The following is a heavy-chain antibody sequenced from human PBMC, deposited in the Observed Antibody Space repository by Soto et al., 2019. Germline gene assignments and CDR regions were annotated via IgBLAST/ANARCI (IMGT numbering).Heavy chain of an antibody. Sequence: PSETLSLTXTVSGGSISSYYWSWIRQPPGKGLEWIGYIYYSGSTNYNPSLKSRVTISVDTSKNQFSLKLSSVTAADTAVYYCARAGNWNYFSGMDVWGQGTTVTVSS. CDR1: GGSISSYY. CDR2: IYYSGST. D-gene: IGHD1-7*01. V-gene: IGHV4-59*01. J-gene: IGHJ6*02. CDR3: ARAGNWNYFSGMDV.